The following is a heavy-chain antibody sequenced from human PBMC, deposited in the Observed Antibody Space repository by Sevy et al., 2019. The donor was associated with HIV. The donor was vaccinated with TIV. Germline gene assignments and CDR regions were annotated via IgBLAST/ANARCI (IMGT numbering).Heavy chain of an antibody. V-gene: IGHV4-34*01. Sequence: SETLSLTCAVYGGSFSGYYWSWIRQPPGKGLEWIGEINHSGSTNYNPSLKSRVTISVDTSKNQFSLKLSSVTAADTAVYYCARFGRDDYNFTLDYWGQGTLVTVSS. CDR3: ARFGRDDYNFTLDY. CDR2: INHSGST. CDR1: GGSFSGYY. D-gene: IGHD4-4*01. J-gene: IGHJ4*02.